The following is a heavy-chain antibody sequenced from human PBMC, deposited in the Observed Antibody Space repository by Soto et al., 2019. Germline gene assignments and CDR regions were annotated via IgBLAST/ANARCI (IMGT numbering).Heavy chain of an antibody. CDR2: ISGSGGST. Sequence: GGSLRLSCAASGFTFSSYAMSWVRQAPGKGLEWVSAISGSGGSTYYADSVKGRFAISRDNSKNTLYLQMNSLRAEDTAVYYCAVFWSGYYYYYGMDVWGQGTTVTVSS. CDR3: AVFWSGYYYYYGMDV. V-gene: IGHV3-23*01. D-gene: IGHD3-3*01. J-gene: IGHJ6*02. CDR1: GFTFSSYA.